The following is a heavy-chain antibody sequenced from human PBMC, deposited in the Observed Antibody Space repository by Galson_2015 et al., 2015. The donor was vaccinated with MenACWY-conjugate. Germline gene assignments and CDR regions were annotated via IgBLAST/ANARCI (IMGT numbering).Heavy chain of an antibody. J-gene: IGHJ5*01. CDR2: INYSGST. CDR1: GDSISNANYY. Sequence: SETLSLTCTVSGDSISNANYYWGWIRQPPGKGLEWIGSINYSGSTYYNPSLKSRVTMSLDTSKNQLSLNLGSVTAADTAVYYCARRSYYSGSYTGWFDSWGQGTLVTVSS. D-gene: IGHD1-26*01. V-gene: IGHV4-39*01. CDR3: ARRSYYSGSYTGWFDS.